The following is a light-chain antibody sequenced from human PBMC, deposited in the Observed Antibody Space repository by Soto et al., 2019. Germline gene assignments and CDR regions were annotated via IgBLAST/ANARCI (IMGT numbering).Light chain of an antibody. J-gene: IGKJ5*01. Sequence: EIVLTQSPGTLSLSPGKRATLSCGASQTIDKNYLGWYQQKPGQAPRLLIHGASTRATGIPARFSGSGSGTEFTPTISSLQSEDFAVYYCQQYSSWSPITFGQGTRLEIK. CDR3: QQYSSWSPIT. V-gene: IGKV3-15*01. CDR1: QTIDKN. CDR2: GAS.